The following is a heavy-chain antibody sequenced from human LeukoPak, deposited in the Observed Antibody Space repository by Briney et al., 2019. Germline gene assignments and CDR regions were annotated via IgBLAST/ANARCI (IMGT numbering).Heavy chain of an antibody. J-gene: IGHJ4*02. Sequence: PGGSLRLSCVVSGFTFNNYSMNWVRQAPGKGLEWVSSISSSGAYIYYADSVKGRFTISRDNAKNSLYLQMKSLRAEDTAVYYCARDFLDYDFWSGFPDWGQGTRVTVSS. CDR3: ARDFLDYDFWSGFPD. CDR1: GFTFNNYS. D-gene: IGHD3-3*01. V-gene: IGHV3-21*01. CDR2: ISSSGAYI.